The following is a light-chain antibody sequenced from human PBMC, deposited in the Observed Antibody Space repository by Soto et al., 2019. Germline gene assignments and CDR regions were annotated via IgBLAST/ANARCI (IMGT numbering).Light chain of an antibody. CDR1: QSISSW. Sequence: DIQMTQSPSTLSASVGDRVTITCRASQSISSWLAWYQQKPGKAPKLLIYKASSLEGGVPSRFSGSGFGTEFTLTISSLQPDDFATYYCQQYNSYLITFGQGTRLEIK. J-gene: IGKJ5*01. CDR2: KAS. CDR3: QQYNSYLIT. V-gene: IGKV1-5*03.